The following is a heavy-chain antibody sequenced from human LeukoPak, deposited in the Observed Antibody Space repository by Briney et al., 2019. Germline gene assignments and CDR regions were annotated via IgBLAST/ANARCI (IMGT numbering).Heavy chain of an antibody. CDR2: IYYSGGT. V-gene: IGHV4-59*08. CDR1: GGSITSYY. J-gene: IGHJ3*02. CDR3: ARSVTMVRGDNDAFDI. Sequence: SETLSLTCPVYGGSITSYYRSWIRQPPRKGLEWIGYIYYSGGTNYNHALKSRVTISVDTYTTTFSLNMSPVTAADTAVYYCARSVTMVRGDNDAFDIWGQGTMVTVSS. D-gene: IGHD3-10*01.